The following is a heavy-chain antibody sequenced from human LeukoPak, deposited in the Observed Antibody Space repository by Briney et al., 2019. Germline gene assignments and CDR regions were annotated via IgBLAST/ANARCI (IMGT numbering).Heavy chain of an antibody. D-gene: IGHD3-10*01. V-gene: IGHV3-33*01. J-gene: IGHJ4*02. CDR1: GFTFSNYG. CDR2: IWYDGSNK. Sequence: GGSLRLSCAASGFTFSNYGMHWVRQAPGKGLEWVAVIWYDGSNKYYADSVKGRFAISRDNSKNTLYLQMNSLRAEDTAVYYCAGNYGPYYFDYWGQGTLVTVSS. CDR3: AGNYGPYYFDY.